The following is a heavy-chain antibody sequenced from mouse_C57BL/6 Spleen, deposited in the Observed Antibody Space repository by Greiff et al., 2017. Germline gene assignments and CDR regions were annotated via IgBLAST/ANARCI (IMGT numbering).Heavy chain of an antibody. V-gene: IGHV1-54*01. CDR3: ARGLYDGYLFAY. J-gene: IGHJ3*01. CDR2: INPGRGGT. CDR1: GYAFTNYL. Sequence: VQLQQSGAELVRPGTSVKVSCKASGYAFTNYLIEWVKQRPGQGLEWIGVINPGRGGTNYNEKFKGKATLTADKSSSTAYMQLSSLTSEDSAVYVCARGLYDGYLFAYWGQGTLVSVSA. D-gene: IGHD2-3*01.